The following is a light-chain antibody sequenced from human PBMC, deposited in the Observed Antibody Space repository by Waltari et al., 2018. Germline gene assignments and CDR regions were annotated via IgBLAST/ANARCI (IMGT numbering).Light chain of an antibody. CDR2: DVS. V-gene: IGKV3-11*01. CDR3: QHRSNLIT. CDR1: QSVGSN. J-gene: IGKJ5*01. Sequence: EIVLTQSPATLSLSPVERATLSCRASQSVGSNLAWYQQNSGQAPGLLIYDVSRRATGTPARFSGSGSGTDFTLTISSLEPEDFAVYYCQHRSNLITFGQGTRLEIK.